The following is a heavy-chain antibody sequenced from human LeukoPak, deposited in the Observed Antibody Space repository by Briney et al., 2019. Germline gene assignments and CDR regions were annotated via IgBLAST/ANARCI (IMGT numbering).Heavy chain of an antibody. CDR2: IKSKTDGGTT. Sequence: GGSLRLSCAASGFTFSNAWMSWVRQAPGKGLEWVGRIKSKTDGGTTDYAAPVKGRFTISRDDSKNTLYLQMNSLKTEGTAVYYCTTGGAYYYDSSGYGYFDYWGQGTLVTVSS. CDR3: TTGGAYYYDSSGYGYFDY. J-gene: IGHJ4*02. V-gene: IGHV3-15*01. CDR1: GFTFSNAW. D-gene: IGHD3-22*01.